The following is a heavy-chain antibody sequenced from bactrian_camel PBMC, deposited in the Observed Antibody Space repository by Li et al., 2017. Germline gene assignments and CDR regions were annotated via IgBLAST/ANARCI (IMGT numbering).Heavy chain of an antibody. V-gene: IGHV3S53*01. CDR3: AADLNCGYPTPI. D-gene: IGHD3*01. CDR1: GFRTFVIYRLYC. CDR2: IDFRDTT. J-gene: IGHJ4*01. Sequence: HVQLVESGGGSVQAGGSLRLSCAASGFRTFVIYRLYCMAWFHQAPGKERERVAGIDFRDTTSYADSVKGRFTISKDNAKTTLHLQMNSLKPEDTGMYYCAADLNCGYPTPIWGQGTQVTVS.